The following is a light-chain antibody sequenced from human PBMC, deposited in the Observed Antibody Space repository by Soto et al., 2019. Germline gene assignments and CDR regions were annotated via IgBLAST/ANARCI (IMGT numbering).Light chain of an antibody. CDR1: SSAVGSYDS. Sequence: QSALTQPPSVSGPSIQSAVISCPGTSSAVGSYDSASTYPQYPGKAPNHKIHHINNRPSGISGRSSGSKSGNTASLTISGLHAEDEADYYCSSSTYSTADVFGTGTKVTVL. CDR2: HIN. CDR3: SSSTYSTADV. V-gene: IGLV2-14*03. J-gene: IGLJ1*01.